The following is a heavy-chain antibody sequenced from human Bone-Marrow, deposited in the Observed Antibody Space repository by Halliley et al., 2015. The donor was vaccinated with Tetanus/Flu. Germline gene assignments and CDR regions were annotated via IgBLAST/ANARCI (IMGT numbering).Heavy chain of an antibody. V-gene: IGHV1-69*06. Sequence: QVQLVQSGAEVKEPGSSVKVSCRASGVTFNSYAITWVRQAPGQGLEWMGGILPFFGTATYAQKFQGRVTITADKSTGTAYMELSSLRSDDTAVFYCARVAPDTAMVFWGQGTLVTVSS. J-gene: IGHJ4*02. D-gene: IGHD5-18*01. CDR3: ARVAPDTAMVF. CDR1: GVTFNSYA. CDR2: ILPFFGTA.